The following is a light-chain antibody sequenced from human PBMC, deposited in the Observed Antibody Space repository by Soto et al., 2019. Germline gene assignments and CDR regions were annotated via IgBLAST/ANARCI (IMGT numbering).Light chain of an antibody. V-gene: IGKV3-20*01. CDR2: GAS. J-gene: IGKJ1*01. CDR3: QQYGSSGT. Sequence: EIVLTQSPCTLSLSPGERATLSCRASQSVSNNYLAWYQQKPGQAPRLLIYGASNRATDIPDRFSGSGSGTDFTLTISRLEPEDFAVYYCQQYGSSGTFGQGTKVDIK. CDR1: QSVSNNY.